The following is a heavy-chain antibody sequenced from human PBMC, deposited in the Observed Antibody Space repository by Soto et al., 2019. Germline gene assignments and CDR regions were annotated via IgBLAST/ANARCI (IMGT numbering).Heavy chain of an antibody. V-gene: IGHV1-8*01. D-gene: IGHD3-10*01. CDR3: AGGTYYYGSGSSNWFDP. J-gene: IGHJ5*02. CDR2: MNPNSGNT. CDR1: GYTFTSYD. Sequence: ASVKVSCKASGYTFTSYDINWVRQATGQGLEWMGWMNPNSGNTGYAQKFQGRVTMTRNTSISTAYMELSSLRSEDTAVYYCAGGTYYYGSGSSNWFDPPGQPTLVTVSS.